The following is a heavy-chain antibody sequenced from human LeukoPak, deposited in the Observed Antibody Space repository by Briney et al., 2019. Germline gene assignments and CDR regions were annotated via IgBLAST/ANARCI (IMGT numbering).Heavy chain of an antibody. J-gene: IGHJ6*04. CDR1: GGSFSGYY. V-gene: IGHV4-34*01. CDR2: INHSGST. CDR3: ARRRYCSGGSCYYYYYYGMDV. Sequence: SETLSLTCAVYGGSFSGYYWSWIRQPPGKGLEWIGEINHSGSTNYNPSLKSRVTISVDTSKNQFSLKLSSATAADTAVYYCARRRYCSGGSCYYYYYYGMDVWGKGTTVTVSS. D-gene: IGHD2-15*01.